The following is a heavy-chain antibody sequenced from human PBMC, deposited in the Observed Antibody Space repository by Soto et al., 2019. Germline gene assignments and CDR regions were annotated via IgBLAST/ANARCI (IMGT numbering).Heavy chain of an antibody. CDR1: GDSVSSNSAA. CDR3: ARDRSRGYSRPNDAFDI. V-gene: IGHV6-1*01. D-gene: IGHD5-12*01. CDR2: TYYRSKWYN. Sequence: SQTLSLTCAISGDSVSSNSAAWNWIRQSPSRGLEWLGRTYYRSKWYNDYAVSVKSRITINPDTSKNQFSLQLNSVTPEDTAVYYCARDRSRGYSRPNDAFDIWGQGTMVTVSS. J-gene: IGHJ3*02.